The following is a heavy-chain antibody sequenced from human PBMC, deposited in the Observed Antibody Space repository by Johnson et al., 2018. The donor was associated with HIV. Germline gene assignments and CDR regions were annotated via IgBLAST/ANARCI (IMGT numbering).Heavy chain of an antibody. CDR1: GFTVSSNY. J-gene: IGHJ3*02. Sequence: VLLVESGGGLVQPGGSLRLSCAASGFTVSSNYMSWVRQAPGKGLEWVSVIYSGCSTYYADSVKGRFTISRDNSKNTLYLQRNSLRAEDTAVYYCARVPWSLDAFYIWGQGTMVTVSS. V-gene: IGHV3-66*01. CDR2: IYSGCST. D-gene: IGHD2-15*01. CDR3: ARVPWSLDAFYI.